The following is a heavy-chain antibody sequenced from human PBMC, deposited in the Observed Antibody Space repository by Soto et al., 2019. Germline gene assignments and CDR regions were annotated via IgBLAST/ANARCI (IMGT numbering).Heavy chain of an antibody. CDR2: ISGSGGST. V-gene: IGHV3-23*01. CDR1: GFTFSSYA. CDR3: AKGRNNYYYYGMDV. Sequence: GGSLRLSCAASGFTFSSYAMSWVRQAPGKGLEWVSAISGSGGSTYYADSVKGRFTISRDNSKNTLYLQMNSLRAEDTAVYYCAKGRNNYYYYGMDVWGQGTTVTVSS. J-gene: IGHJ6*02.